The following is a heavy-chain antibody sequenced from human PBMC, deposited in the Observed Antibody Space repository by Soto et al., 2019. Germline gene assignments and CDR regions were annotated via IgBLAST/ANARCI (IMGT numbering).Heavy chain of an antibody. Sequence: DVQVVESGGGLIQPGGSLRLSCEVSGFSVTANYMSWVRQAPGKGLEWVSVIYSGGSTYYIDSVKGRFSISRDISKNTLYLQINSLRAEDTPVYYCHGYGYWGQGTLVTVSS. J-gene: IGHJ4*02. CDR2: IYSGGST. D-gene: IGHD5-12*01. CDR3: HGYGY. CDR1: GFSVTANY. V-gene: IGHV3-53*01.